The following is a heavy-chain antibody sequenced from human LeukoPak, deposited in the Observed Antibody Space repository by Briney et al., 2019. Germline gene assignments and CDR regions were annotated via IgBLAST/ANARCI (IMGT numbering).Heavy chain of an antibody. J-gene: IGHJ5*01. D-gene: IGHD6-13*01. CDR3: ARRIRRYGSIWVESFDS. V-gene: IGHV4-39*01. CDR1: GGSISSSNSY. CDR2: FYYSGKT. Sequence: PSETLSLTCAVSGGSISSSNSYWDWIRQPPGKGLEWIGSFYYSGKTYYNPSLKSRVTISVDTSKNQFSLKVSSVTASDTAVYYCARRIRRYGSIWVESFDSWGQGTLVTVSS.